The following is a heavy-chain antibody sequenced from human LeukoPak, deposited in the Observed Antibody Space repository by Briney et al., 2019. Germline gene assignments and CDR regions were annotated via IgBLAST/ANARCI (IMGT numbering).Heavy chain of an antibody. V-gene: IGHV3-48*03. CDR3: ARGGYYYDSSAYVSLDF. J-gene: IGHJ4*02. Sequence: GGSLRLSCAASGFTFSSYEINWVRQAPGKGLEWVSYISSSGSTMYYADSVKGRFTTSRDNAKNSLYLQMNSLRAEDTAVYYCARGGYYYDSSAYVSLDFWGQGTLVTVSS. CDR1: GFTFSSYE. CDR2: ISSSGSTM. D-gene: IGHD3-22*01.